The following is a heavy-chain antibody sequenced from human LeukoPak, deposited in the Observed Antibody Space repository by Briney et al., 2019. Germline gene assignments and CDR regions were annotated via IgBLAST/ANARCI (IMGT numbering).Heavy chain of an antibody. CDR1: GGSFSGYY. CDR2: INHSGST. Sequence: SETLSLTCAVYGGSFSGYYWSWIRQPPGKGLEWIGEINHSGSTNYNPSLKSRVTISVDTSKNQFSLKLSSVTAADTAVYYCARAPARWFGGLGPLWFDPWGQGTLVTVSS. CDR3: ARAPARWFGGLGPLWFDP. J-gene: IGHJ5*02. D-gene: IGHD3-10*01. V-gene: IGHV4-34*01.